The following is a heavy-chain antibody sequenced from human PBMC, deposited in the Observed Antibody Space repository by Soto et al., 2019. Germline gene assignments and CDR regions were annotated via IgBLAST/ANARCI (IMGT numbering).Heavy chain of an antibody. Sequence: GGSLRLSCAASGFTFSNAWINWVRQAPGKGLEWVGRIKSKTAGGTTDFAAPVKGRFAISRDDSKNMVYLQMNSLKTEDTALYYCTTDSYRNMIVIRFDYSGHGTLVTVSS. V-gene: IGHV3-15*07. CDR1: GFTFSNAW. J-gene: IGHJ4*01. CDR2: IKSKTAGGTT. CDR3: TTDSYRNMIVIRFDY. D-gene: IGHD3-22*01.